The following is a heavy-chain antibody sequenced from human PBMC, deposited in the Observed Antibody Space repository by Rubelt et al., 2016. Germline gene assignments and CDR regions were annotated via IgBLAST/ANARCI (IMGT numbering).Heavy chain of an antibody. CDR3: ARDDYGDYFGY. Sequence: QVQPQESGPGLVKPSETLSLTCTVSGGSISSYYWSWIRQPPGKGLEWIGFIYYNGSTNYNPSPKRRVTISVDTSKNQFSLKLSSVTAADTAGYYCARDDYGDYFGYWGQGTLVTVSS. V-gene: IGHV4-59*01. D-gene: IGHD4-17*01. CDR1: GGSISSYY. CDR2: IYYNGST. J-gene: IGHJ4*02.